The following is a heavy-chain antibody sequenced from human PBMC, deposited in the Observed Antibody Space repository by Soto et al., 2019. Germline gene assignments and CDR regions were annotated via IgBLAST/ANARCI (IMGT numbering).Heavy chain of an antibody. CDR3: ARGETQQPRDY. CDR1: GDSIISSNW. Sequence: QVHLQESGPGLVKPSGTLSLTCAVSGDSIISSNWWSWVRQSPGKGLEWIGEIHHSGSTKNNPSLKSRVIISVDKSRNQFFLKLTSVTATDTAVYFCARGETQQPRDYWGQGTLVTVSS. D-gene: IGHD1-1*01. V-gene: IGHV4-4*02. J-gene: IGHJ4*02. CDR2: IHHSGST.